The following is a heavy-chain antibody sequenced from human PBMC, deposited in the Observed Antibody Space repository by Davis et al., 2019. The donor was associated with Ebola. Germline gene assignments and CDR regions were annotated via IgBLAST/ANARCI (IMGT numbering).Heavy chain of an antibody. V-gene: IGHV3-30-3*01. CDR2: ISYDGSNK. Sequence: PGGSLRLSCAASGFTFSSYAMHWVRQAPGKGLEWVALISYDGSNKYYADSVKGRFTISRGNSKNTLYLQMNSLRAEDTAVYYCARPTWGPYYYYGMDVWGKGTTVTVSS. J-gene: IGHJ6*04. CDR3: ARPTWGPYYYYGMDV. CDR1: GFTFSSYA. D-gene: IGHD3-16*01.